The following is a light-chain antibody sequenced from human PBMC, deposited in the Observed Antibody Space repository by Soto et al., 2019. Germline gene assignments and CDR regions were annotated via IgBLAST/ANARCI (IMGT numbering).Light chain of an antibody. CDR3: QQYGSSPPIT. CDR1: QSVSSSY. J-gene: IGKJ5*01. Sequence: EIVLTQSPGTLSLSPGERATLSCRASQSVSSSYYLAWYQQKPGQAPRLLIYGASSRATGIPDRFSGSGSGTDFTLTISRLEPEDFAVYYCQQYGSSPPITFGQGTRLEIK. CDR2: GAS. V-gene: IGKV3-20*01.